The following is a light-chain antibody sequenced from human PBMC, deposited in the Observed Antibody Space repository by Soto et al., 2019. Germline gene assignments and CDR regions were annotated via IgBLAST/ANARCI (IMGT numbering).Light chain of an antibody. CDR1: QRISAW. J-gene: IGKJ2*01. CDR3: QEYKSAT. V-gene: IGKV1-5*01. CDR2: YAS. Sequence: DILMTQSPSTLSASVGDRVTITCRASQRISAWLAWYQQIPARDPKLLIYYASTLQSGVPSRFSGSGSGTEFILTISRLQPDDSATYYCQEYKSATFGQGTKLQIK.